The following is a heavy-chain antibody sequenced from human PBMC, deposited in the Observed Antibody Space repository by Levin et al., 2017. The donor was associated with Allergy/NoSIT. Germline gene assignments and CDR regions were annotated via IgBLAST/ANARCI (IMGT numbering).Heavy chain of an antibody. D-gene: IGHD3-10*01. CDR2: IRNRADGGTP. J-gene: IGHJ4*02. CDR3: ARVGFSASFDY. CDR1: GLIFSDHY. Sequence: PGGSLRLSCAVSGLIFSDHYMDWVRLAPGKGLEWVARIRNRADGGTPEYAASVKGKFTISRDDSKNSVYLQMNNLTPEDTAVYYCARVGFSASFDYWGQGTLVTVSS. V-gene: IGHV3-72*01.